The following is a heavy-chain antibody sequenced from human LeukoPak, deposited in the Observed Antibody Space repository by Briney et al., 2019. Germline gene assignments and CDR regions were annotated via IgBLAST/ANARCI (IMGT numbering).Heavy chain of an antibody. Sequence: GGSLRLPCAASGFTFSNYSMNWVRQAPGKGLEWVSVISGSGGSTYHADSVKGRFTISRENSKNTLYLQMNSLRAEDTALYYCAKDPGFGELSYFDYWGQGTLVTVSS. J-gene: IGHJ4*02. CDR2: ISGSGGST. CDR3: AKDPGFGELSYFDY. D-gene: IGHD3-10*01. V-gene: IGHV3-23*01. CDR1: GFTFSNYS.